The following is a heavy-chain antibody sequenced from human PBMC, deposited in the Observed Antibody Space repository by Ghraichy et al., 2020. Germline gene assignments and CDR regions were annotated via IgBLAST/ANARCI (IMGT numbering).Heavy chain of an antibody. CDR2: VYHSGGT. V-gene: IGHV4-59*01. Sequence: SETLSLTCTISSGSLRNFYWNWVWQPPGKGLEWIGNVYHSGGTNYNPSLKSRVTISLDMSKSQYSLKLTSVTVADTAIYYCARGHAYSGSRDSWGQGTLVTVSS. J-gene: IGHJ4*02. D-gene: IGHD5-12*01. CDR1: SGSLRNFY. CDR3: ARGHAYSGSRDS.